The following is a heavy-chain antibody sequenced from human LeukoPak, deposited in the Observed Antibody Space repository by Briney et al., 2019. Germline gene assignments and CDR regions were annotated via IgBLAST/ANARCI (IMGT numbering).Heavy chain of an antibody. Sequence: PGGSLRLSCAASGFTVSTNHVSWVRQAPGKGLEWVSVIYSGGSTYYADSVKGRFTISRDNSKYTLYLQMNSLRAEDTAVYYCARDPGGFGEGGLDYWGQGTLVTVSS. CDR1: GFTVSTNH. CDR3: ARDPGGFGEGGLDY. V-gene: IGHV3-53*01. J-gene: IGHJ4*02. D-gene: IGHD3-10*01. CDR2: IYSGGST.